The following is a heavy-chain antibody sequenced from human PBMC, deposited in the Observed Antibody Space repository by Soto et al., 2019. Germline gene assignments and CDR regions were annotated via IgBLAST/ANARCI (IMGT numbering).Heavy chain of an antibody. CDR2: VGTSGGST. Sequence: PGGSLRLSCAASAFTFSSYDMHWVRQAPGGGLEWVSGVGTSGGSTFYADSVKGRFTISRDNSKNSLYLQMNSLKAEDTAVYYCARDNSRLHSTSYYYYYGMDVWGQGTTVIVSS. J-gene: IGHJ6*02. CDR3: ARDNSRLHSTSYYYYYGMDV. V-gene: IGHV3-23*01. CDR1: AFTFSSYD. D-gene: IGHD6-25*01.